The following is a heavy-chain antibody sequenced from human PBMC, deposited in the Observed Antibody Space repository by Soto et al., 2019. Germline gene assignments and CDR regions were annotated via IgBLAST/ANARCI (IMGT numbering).Heavy chain of an antibody. J-gene: IGHJ4*02. V-gene: IGHV3-30*18. D-gene: IGHD6-13*01. CDR1: GFTFRSYG. CDR3: AKDKTSAGTFYFDH. Sequence: QVQLVESGGGVVQPGRSLRLSCAASGFTFRSYGMHWVRQAPGKGLEWVAVISYDGSNENYADSVKGRFTISRDNSKNTLYLQVNSLRTEDTAVYYCAKDKTSAGTFYFDHWGQGTLLIVSP. CDR2: ISYDGSNE.